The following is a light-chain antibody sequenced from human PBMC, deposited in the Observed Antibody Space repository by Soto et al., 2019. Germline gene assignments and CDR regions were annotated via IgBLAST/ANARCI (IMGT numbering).Light chain of an antibody. J-gene: IGKJ1*01. V-gene: IGKV3-20*01. CDR3: QQCGGSPT. CDR1: QRISSTF. CDR2: GAS. Sequence: EIVLTQSPGTLSLSPGERASLSCRASQRISSTFLAWYQQKPCQAPRLLIYGASNRATGIPDRFSGSGSGTDFTLTISRLEAEDFAMYYCQQCGGSPTFGQGTKVEVK.